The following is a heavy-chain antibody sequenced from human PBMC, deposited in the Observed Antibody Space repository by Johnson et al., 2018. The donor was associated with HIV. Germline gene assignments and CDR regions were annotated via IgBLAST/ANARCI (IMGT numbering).Heavy chain of an antibody. V-gene: IGHV3-43D*03. CDR2: IRWDGAIT. CDR1: GFTFDGYA. D-gene: IGHD3-10*01. J-gene: IGHJ3*02. CDR3: ARAEIYEGRVGDFAFDI. Sequence: VQLVESGGGLVQPGGSLRLSCAASGFTFDGYAMHWVRQAPGNGLEWVSLIRWDGAITHYADSVKGRFTISRDNSRNSLYLQMKSLRPEDTALYYCARAEIYEGRVGDFAFDIWGRGTMVTVSS.